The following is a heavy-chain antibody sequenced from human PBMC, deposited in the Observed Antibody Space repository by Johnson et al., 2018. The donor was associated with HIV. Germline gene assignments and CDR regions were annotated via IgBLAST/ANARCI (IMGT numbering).Heavy chain of an antibody. J-gene: IGHJ3*02. Sequence: VQLLESWGGVVQPGRSLRLSCAASGFTFSSYGMHWVRQAPGKGLAWVALIWYDGSYKYYADSVKGRFTISRDNSKNTLYLQMNSLGAEDTSVYYCAKVPYYGSGRYGVDIWGQGTMVTVSS. V-gene: IGHV3-33*06. CDR2: IWYDGSYK. CDR1: GFTFSSYG. CDR3: AKVPYYGSGRYGVDI. D-gene: IGHD3-10*01.